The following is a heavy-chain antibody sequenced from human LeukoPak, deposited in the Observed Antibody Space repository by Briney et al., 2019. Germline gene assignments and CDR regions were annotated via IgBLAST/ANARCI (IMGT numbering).Heavy chain of an antibody. D-gene: IGHD3-10*01. CDR1: GGSISSSSYY. CDR2: IYYSGST. V-gene: IGHV4-39*07. CDR3: AKDPPLLWFGELFYYMDV. Sequence: SETLSLTCTVSGGSISSSSYYWGWIRQPPGKGLEWIGSIYYSGSTYYNPSLKSRVTMSVDTSKNQFSLKLSSVTAADTAVYYCAKDPPLLWFGELFYYMDVWGKGTTVTISS. J-gene: IGHJ6*03.